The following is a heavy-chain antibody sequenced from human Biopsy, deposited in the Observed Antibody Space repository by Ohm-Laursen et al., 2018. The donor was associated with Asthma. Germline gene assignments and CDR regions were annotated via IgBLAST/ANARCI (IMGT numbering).Heavy chain of an antibody. Sequence: ASVKDSCKISGYTFNSAGINWVRQDPGEGIEWMGWISVYTGNTKVGQKLQDKVTMMTDTSTSTAYMEWRSLISDDTAVYFCARAVDYSHYYGIDVWGQGSTVTVS. V-gene: IGHV1-18*01. CDR2: ISVYTGNT. J-gene: IGHJ6*02. D-gene: IGHD3-10*01. CDR3: ARAVDYSHYYGIDV. CDR1: GYTFNSAG.